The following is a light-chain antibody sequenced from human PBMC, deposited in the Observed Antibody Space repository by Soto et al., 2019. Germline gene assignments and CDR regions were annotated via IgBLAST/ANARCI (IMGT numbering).Light chain of an antibody. J-gene: IGLJ3*02. CDR2: SND. V-gene: IGLV1-44*01. CDR1: SSNIGTNT. Sequence: QAVVTQPPSTSGTPGQRVSISCSGSSSNIGTNTVNWYQQLPGAAPKVLIYSNDQRPSGVPDRFSGSKSGTSASLAISGLQSEDEADYYCAAWDNSLNARLFGGGTQLTVL. CDR3: AAWDNSLNARL.